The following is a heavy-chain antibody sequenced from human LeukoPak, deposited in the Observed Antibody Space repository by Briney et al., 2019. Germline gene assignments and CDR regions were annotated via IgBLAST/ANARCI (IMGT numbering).Heavy chain of an antibody. CDR1: GGTFSSYA. V-gene: IGHV1-69*13. J-gene: IGHJ6*02. CDR2: IIPIFGTA. CDR3: ATQNEAVECYYGMDV. D-gene: IGHD5-24*01. Sequence: RASVKVSCKASGGTFSSYAISWVRQAPGQGLEWMGGIIPIFGTANYAQKFQGRVTITADESTSTAYMELSSLRSEDPAVYYCATQNEAVECYYGMDVWGQGTTVTVSS.